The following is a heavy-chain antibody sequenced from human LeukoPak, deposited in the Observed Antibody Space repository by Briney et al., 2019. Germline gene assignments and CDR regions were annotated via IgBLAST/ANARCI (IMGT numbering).Heavy chain of an antibody. J-gene: IGHJ4*02. V-gene: IGHV3-33*06. Sequence: GGSLRLSCAASGFTFSSYGMHWVRQAPGKGLGWVAVIWYDGSNKYYADSVKGRFTISRDNSKNTLYLQMNSLRAEDTAVYYCAKDLYYYDSSGYTDYWGQGTLVAVSS. CDR2: IWYDGSNK. CDR3: AKDLYYYDSSGYTDY. CDR1: GFTFSSYG. D-gene: IGHD3-22*01.